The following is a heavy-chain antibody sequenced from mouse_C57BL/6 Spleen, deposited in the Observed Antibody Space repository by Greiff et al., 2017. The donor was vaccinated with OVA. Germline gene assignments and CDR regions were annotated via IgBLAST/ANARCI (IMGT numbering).Heavy chain of an antibody. Sequence: QVQLKESGPGILQSSQTLSLTCSFSGFSLSTSGMGVSWIRQPSGKGLEWLAHIYWDDDKRYNPSLKSRLTISKDTSRNQVFLKITSVDTADTATYYCARNGGSYYGSSYDYWGQGTTLTVSS. V-gene: IGHV8-12*01. CDR1: GFSLSTSGMG. D-gene: IGHD1-1*01. CDR3: ARNGGSYYGSSYDY. J-gene: IGHJ2*01. CDR2: IYWDDDK.